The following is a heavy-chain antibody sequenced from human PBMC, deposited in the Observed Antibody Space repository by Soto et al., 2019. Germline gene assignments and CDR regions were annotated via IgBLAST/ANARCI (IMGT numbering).Heavy chain of an antibody. Sequence: GGSLRLSCAASGFTFSSYSMNWVRQAPGKGLEWVSYISSSSSTIYYADSVKGRFTISRDNAKNSLYLQMNSLRAEDTAVYYCARDDSGYDVNYYYYYMDVWGKGTTVTVSS. J-gene: IGHJ6*03. V-gene: IGHV3-48*01. D-gene: IGHD5-12*01. CDR2: ISSSSSTI. CDR1: GFTFSSYS. CDR3: ARDDSGYDVNYYYYYMDV.